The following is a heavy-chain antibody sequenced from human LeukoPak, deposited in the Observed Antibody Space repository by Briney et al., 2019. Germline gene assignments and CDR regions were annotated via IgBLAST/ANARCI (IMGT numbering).Heavy chain of an antibody. J-gene: IGHJ6*02. V-gene: IGHV4-59*01. CDR2: IYDSGST. D-gene: IGHD3-10*01. CDR1: GGSISGYY. CDR3: ARVGGTNYYYYGMDV. Sequence: PSETLSLTCTVSGGSISGYYWSWIRQPPGKGREWIGYIYDSGSTNYNPSLKSRVTISVDTSKNQFSLKLSSVTAADMAVYYCARVGGTNYYYYGMDVWGQGTTVTVSS.